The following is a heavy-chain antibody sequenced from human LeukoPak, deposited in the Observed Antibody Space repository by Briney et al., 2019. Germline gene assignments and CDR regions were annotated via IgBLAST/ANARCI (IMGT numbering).Heavy chain of an antibody. J-gene: IGHJ4*02. Sequence: SETLSLTCAVYGGSFSGYYWSWIRQPPGKGLEWIGEIDHSGSTNYNPSLKSRVTISVDTSKNQFSLKLSSVTAADTAVYYCARSGSYDSSGYPHYFDYWGQVTLVTVSS. CDR1: GGSFSGYY. V-gene: IGHV4-34*01. CDR2: IDHSGST. D-gene: IGHD3-22*01. CDR3: ARSGSYDSSGYPHYFDY.